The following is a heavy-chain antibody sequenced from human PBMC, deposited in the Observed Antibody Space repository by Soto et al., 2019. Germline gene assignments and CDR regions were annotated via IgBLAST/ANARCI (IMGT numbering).Heavy chain of an antibody. CDR1: GFTFSNYA. V-gene: IGHV3-23*01. D-gene: IGHD3-9*01. Sequence: GGSLRLSCAASGFTFSNYAVTWVRQAPGRGLEWVSTISGSGGSTYYADSVKGRFTISRDNSKNTLYLQMNSLRAEDTALYYCARRYAVTNFYFDYWGQGILVTVSS. J-gene: IGHJ4*02. CDR2: ISGSGGST. CDR3: ARRYAVTNFYFDY.